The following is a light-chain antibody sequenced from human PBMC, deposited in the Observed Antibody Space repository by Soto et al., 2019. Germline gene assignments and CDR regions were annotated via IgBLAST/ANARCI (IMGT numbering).Light chain of an antibody. CDR1: SSDVGCYNY. Sequence: QSALTQPASVSGSPGQSITISCTGTSSDVGCYNYVSWYQQHPVKAPKLMIYDVSNRPSGVSNRVSGSKSGNTASLTISGLQAEDEADYYCSSYTSSSTVVFGGGTKLTVL. CDR3: SSYTSSSTVV. V-gene: IGLV2-14*01. CDR2: DVS. J-gene: IGLJ2*01.